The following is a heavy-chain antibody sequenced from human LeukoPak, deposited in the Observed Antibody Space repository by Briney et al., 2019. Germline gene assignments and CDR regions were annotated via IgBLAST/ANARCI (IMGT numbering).Heavy chain of an antibody. CDR2: IYISGST. CDR1: GGSIRSYY. D-gene: IGHD3-22*01. V-gene: IGHV4-4*07. Sequence: SETLSLTCTVSGGSIRSYYWSWIRQPAEKGLEWIGRIYISGSTNYNPSLKSRVTMSVDTSKNQFSLKLSSVTAADTAVYYCARDRGSYYDSSGYYRPTYYFDYWGQGTLVTVSS. J-gene: IGHJ4*02. CDR3: ARDRGSYYDSSGYYRPTYYFDY.